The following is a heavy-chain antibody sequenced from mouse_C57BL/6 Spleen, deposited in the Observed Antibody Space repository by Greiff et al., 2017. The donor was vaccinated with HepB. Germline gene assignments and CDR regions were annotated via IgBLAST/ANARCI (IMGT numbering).Heavy chain of an antibody. J-gene: IGHJ2*01. CDR2: ISNLAYSI. CDR1: GFTFSDYG. D-gene: IGHD1-3*01. Sequence: VQLKQSGGGLVQPGGSLKLSCAASGFTFSDYGMAWVRQAPRKGPEWVAFISNLAYSIYYADTVTGRFTISRENAKNTLYLEMSSLRSEDTAMYYCARRVGGNYFDYWGQGTTLTVSS. CDR3: ARRVGGNYFDY. V-gene: IGHV5-15*01.